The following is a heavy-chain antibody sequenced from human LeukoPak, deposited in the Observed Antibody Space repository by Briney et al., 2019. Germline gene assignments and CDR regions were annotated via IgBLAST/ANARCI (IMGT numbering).Heavy chain of an antibody. J-gene: IGHJ4*02. Sequence: GGSLRLSCAASGFTFSDYYMSWIRQAPGKGLEWVSYISSSGSTIYYADSVKGRFTISRDNAKNSLYLQMNSLRAEDTAVYYCARRDNSGWYEVDYWGQGTLVTVSS. CDR1: GFTFSDYY. CDR3: ARRDNSGWYEVDY. CDR2: ISSSGSTI. D-gene: IGHD6-19*01. V-gene: IGHV3-11*04.